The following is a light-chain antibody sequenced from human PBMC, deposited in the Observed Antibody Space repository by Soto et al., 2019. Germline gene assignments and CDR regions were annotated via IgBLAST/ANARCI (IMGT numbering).Light chain of an antibody. V-gene: IGKV3-15*01. CDR3: QQYNSWPPLT. CDR1: QAIRSN. J-gene: IGKJ4*01. Sequence: EIVMTQSPDTLSVSPGERATLSCRASQAIRSNLAWYQQKPGQAPRLLIYDASSRATGVPDRFSGSGSGTDFTLSISSLQSEDSEVYFCQQYNSWPPLTFGGGTKVDIK. CDR2: DAS.